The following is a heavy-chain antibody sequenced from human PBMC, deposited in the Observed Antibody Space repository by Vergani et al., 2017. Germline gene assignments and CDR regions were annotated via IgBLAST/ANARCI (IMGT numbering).Heavy chain of an antibody. V-gene: IGHV1-69*01. CDR2: IIPIFGTA. D-gene: IGHD2-2*01. CDR3: ARGVVVVPAATHAHYYMDV. Sequence: QVQLVQSGAEVKKPGSSVKVSCKASGGTFSSYAISWVRQAPGQGLEWMGGIIPIFGTANYAQKFQGRVTITADESTSTAYMELSSLRSEDTAVYYCARGVVVVPAATHAHYYMDVWGKGTTVTVSS. J-gene: IGHJ6*03. CDR1: GGTFSSYA.